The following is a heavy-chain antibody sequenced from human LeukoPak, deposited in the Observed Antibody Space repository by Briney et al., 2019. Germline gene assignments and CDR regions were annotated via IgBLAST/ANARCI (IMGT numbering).Heavy chain of an antibody. Sequence: GGSLRLSCAASGFTFSSYGMHWVRQAPGEGREWVAVIWYDGSNKYYADSVKGRFTISRDNSKNTLYLQMNSLRAEDTAVYYCERGVTRYCGSNSWYYFDYWGQGTLVTVSS. CDR1: GFTFSSYG. CDR2: IWYDGSNK. D-gene: IGHD2-2*01. V-gene: IGHV3-33*01. CDR3: ERGVTRYCGSNSWYYFDY. J-gene: IGHJ4*02.